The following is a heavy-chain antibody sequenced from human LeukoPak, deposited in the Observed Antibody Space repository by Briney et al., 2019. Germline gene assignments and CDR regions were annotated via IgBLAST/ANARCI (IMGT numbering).Heavy chain of an antibody. J-gene: IGHJ4*02. Sequence: SVKVSCKASGGTFSSYAISWVRQAPGQGLEWMGRIIPIFGIANYAQKFQGRVTITADKSTSTAYMELSSLSSEDTAVYYCARDIPPPNIVGATTPFDYWGQGTLVTVSS. CDR3: ARDIPPPNIVGATTPFDY. V-gene: IGHV1-69*04. CDR1: GGTFSSYA. CDR2: IIPIFGIA. D-gene: IGHD1-26*01.